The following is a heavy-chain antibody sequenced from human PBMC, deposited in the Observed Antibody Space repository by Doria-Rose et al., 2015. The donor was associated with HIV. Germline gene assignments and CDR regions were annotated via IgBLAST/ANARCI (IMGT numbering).Heavy chain of an antibody. CDR2: ISKDGSNK. D-gene: IGHD2-2*01. J-gene: IGHJ4*02. Sequence: VQLQESGGGVVQPGTSLRLSCEASGFTFSSYDMHWVRQAPGKGLEWVAFISKDGSNKYYADSVRGRFIISRDNSKNTLYLRANSLRPDDTAVYFCFWFCSSPRCYWVDSWGQGTLVSVSS. V-gene: IGHV3-30-3*01. CDR1: GFTFSSYD. CDR3: FWFCSSPRCYWVDS.